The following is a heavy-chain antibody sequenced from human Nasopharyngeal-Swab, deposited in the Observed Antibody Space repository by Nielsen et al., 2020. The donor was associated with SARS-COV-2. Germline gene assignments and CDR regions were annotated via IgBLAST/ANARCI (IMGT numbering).Heavy chain of an antibody. V-gene: IGHV4-39*07. J-gene: IGHJ6*03. Sequence: SETLSLTCAVSGGSISNSYYWGWIRQPPGRGLEWIGSIDYSGNTDYNLSLKSRVTLSVDTSMNQVSLEVSSVTAADTAVYYCARGLSGIVPAPILGLGPYYYYYYMDVWGKGTTVTVSS. CDR3: ARGLSGIVPAPILGLGPYYYYYYMDV. D-gene: IGHD2-2*01. CDR1: GGSISNSYY. CDR2: IDYSGNT.